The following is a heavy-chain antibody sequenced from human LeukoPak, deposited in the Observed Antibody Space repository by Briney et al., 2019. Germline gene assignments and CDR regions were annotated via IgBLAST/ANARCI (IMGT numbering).Heavy chain of an antibody. Sequence: GGSLRLSCAASGFTFSSYEMNWVRQAPGKGLEWVSCISSSGSTIYYADSVKGRFTISRDNAKNSLYLQMNSLRAEDTAVYYCARYNVYYGSGSYPEYFQHWGQGTLVTVSS. CDR1: GFTFSSYE. V-gene: IGHV3-48*03. J-gene: IGHJ1*01. CDR2: ISSSGSTI. CDR3: ARYNVYYGSGSYPEYFQH. D-gene: IGHD3-10*01.